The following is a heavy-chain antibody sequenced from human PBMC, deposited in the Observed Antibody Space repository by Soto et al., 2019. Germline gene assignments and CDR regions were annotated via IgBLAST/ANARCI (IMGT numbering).Heavy chain of an antibody. V-gene: IGHV4-59*12. J-gene: IGHJ6*02. Sequence: PSETLSLTCTVSGGSISSYYWSWIRQPPGKGLEWIGYIYYSGSTNYNPSLKSRVTISVDTSKNQFSLKLSSVTAADTAVYYCAKDGGIAADGRDYYYDGMDVWGQGTTVTVSS. CDR3: AKDGGIAADGRDYYYDGMDV. CDR1: GGSISSYY. D-gene: IGHD6-13*01. CDR2: IYYSGST.